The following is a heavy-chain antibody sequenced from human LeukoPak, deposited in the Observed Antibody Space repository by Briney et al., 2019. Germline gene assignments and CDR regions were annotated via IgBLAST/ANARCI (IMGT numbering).Heavy chain of an antibody. CDR3: ATAAQPRGYFLH. CDR1: GYTFTTYS. CDR2: ISVNNGGT. J-gene: IGHJ1*01. Sequence: ASVKVSCKASGYTFTTYSLAWVRQAPGQSLEWMGWISVNNGGTNYAQSFQDRVTLTRDTSTNTAYLELRSLRSDDTAIIYCATAAQPRGYFLHWGQGTLVTVSS. V-gene: IGHV1-18*01. D-gene: IGHD2-2*01.